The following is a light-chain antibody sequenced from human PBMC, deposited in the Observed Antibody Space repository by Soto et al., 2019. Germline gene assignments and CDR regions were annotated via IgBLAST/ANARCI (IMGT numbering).Light chain of an antibody. CDR1: SSDVGAYKY. J-gene: IGLJ1*01. V-gene: IGLV2-14*01. CDR3: SSYTSSFSYV. CDR2: DVS. Sequence: QSALTQPASVSGSPGQSITISCTGTSSDVGAYKYVSWYQQHPGKAPKLMIYDVSDRPSGVSNRFSASKSGNTASLTISGLQADDEADYYCSSYTSSFSYVFGTGTKLTVL.